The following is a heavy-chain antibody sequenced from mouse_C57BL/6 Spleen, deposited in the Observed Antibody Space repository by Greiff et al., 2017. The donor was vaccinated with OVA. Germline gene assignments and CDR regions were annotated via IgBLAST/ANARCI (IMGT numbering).Heavy chain of an antibody. CDR3: ARGIYDGYYECAD. J-gene: IGHJ3*01. Sequence: EVQLQESGPGLVKPSQSLSLTCSVTGYSITSGYYWNWIRQFPGNKLEWMGYISYDGSNNYNPSLKNRISLTRDNCKNQFFLKLNSLMTEDRATYDCARGIYDGYYECADWGQGSLVTVSA. V-gene: IGHV3-6*01. CDR1: GYSITSGYY. CDR2: ISYDGSN. D-gene: IGHD2-3*01.